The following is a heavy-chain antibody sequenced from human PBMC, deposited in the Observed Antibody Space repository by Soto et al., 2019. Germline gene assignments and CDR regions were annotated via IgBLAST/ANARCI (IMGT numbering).Heavy chain of an antibody. CDR1: GGSFSGYY. CDR3: ARGGYCSTTSCYTSWLDP. Sequence: PSETLSLTCAVYGGSFSGYYWSWIRQPPGKGLEWIGEINHSGSTNYNPSLKSRVTISVDTSKNQFSLKLSSVTAADTAVYYCARGGYCSTTSCYTSWLDPWRQGTLVP. D-gene: IGHD2-2*02. J-gene: IGHJ5*02. CDR2: INHSGST. V-gene: IGHV4-34*01.